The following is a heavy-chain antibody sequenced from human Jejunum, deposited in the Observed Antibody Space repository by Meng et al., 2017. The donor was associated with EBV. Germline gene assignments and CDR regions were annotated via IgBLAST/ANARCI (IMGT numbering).Heavy chain of an antibody. CDR1: GDSVSSSSYY. D-gene: IGHD2-2*01. CDR2: VYYSGTT. J-gene: IGHJ4*02. V-gene: IGHV4-39*01. Sequence: QVQLEASGPRLVKPSEIPSLTCTVSGDSVSSSSYYWAWIRQPPGKGLEWIGNVYYSGTTYYNPSLKSRVTISVDRSKNQFSLKLTSVTAADSAVYYCARQPYCSGTTCYAEVEYWGQGTLVTVSS. CDR3: ARQPYCSGTTCYAEVEY.